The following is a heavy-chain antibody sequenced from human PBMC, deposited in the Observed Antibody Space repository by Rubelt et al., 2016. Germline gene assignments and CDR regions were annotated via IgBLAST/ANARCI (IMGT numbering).Heavy chain of an antibody. V-gene: IGHV4-34*01. D-gene: IGHD3-3*01. Sequence: QVQLQQWGAGLLKPSETLSLTCAVYGGSFSGYYWSWIRQPPGKGLEWIGEINHSGSTNSNPSLKSRVTISVDTSKNQFSLKLSSVTAADTAVYYCARGRITIFGVVPDAFDIWGQGTMVTVSS. CDR2: INHSGST. CDR3: ARGRITIFGVVPDAFDI. J-gene: IGHJ3*02. CDR1: GGSFSGYY.